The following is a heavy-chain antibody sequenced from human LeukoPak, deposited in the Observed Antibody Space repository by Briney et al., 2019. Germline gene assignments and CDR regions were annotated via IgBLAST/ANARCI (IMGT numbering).Heavy chain of an antibody. J-gene: IGHJ4*02. V-gene: IGHV3-7*03. D-gene: IGHD2-15*01. CDR1: GFTFSSYW. CDR3: ARDRGYCSGGSCYRYFDY. CDR2: IKQDGSEK. Sequence: GGSLRLSCAASGFTFSSYWMSWVRQAPGEGLEWVANIKQDGSEKYYVDSVKGRFTISRDNAKNSLYLQMNSLRAEDTAVYYCARDRGYCSGGSCYRYFDYWGQGTLVTVSS.